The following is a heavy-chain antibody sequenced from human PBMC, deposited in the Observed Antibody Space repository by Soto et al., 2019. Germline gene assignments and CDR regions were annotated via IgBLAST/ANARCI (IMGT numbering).Heavy chain of an antibody. J-gene: IGHJ4*02. CDR3: ATSTKRYGSGSYYNDY. Sequence: GGSLRLSCAASGFTVSSNYMSWVRQAPGKGLEWVSVIYSGGSTYYADSVKGRFTISRDNSKNTLYLQMNSLRAEDTAVYYCATSTKRYGSGSYYNDYWGQGTLVTVSS. D-gene: IGHD3-10*01. CDR2: IYSGGST. V-gene: IGHV3-53*01. CDR1: GFTVSSNY.